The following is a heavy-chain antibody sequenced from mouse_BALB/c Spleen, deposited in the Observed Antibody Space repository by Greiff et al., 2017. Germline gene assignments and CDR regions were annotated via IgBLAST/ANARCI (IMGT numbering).Heavy chain of an antibody. Sequence: EVQVVESGGGLVKPGGSLKLSCAASGFAFSSYDMSWVRQTPEKRLEWVAYISSGGGSTYYPDTVKGRFTISRDNAKNTLYLQMSSLKSEDTAMYYCARHYGARYYAMDYWGQGTSVTVSS. D-gene: IGHD1-1*02. CDR2: ISSGGGST. J-gene: IGHJ4*01. CDR1: GFAFSSYD. V-gene: IGHV5-12-1*01. CDR3: ARHYGARYYAMDY.